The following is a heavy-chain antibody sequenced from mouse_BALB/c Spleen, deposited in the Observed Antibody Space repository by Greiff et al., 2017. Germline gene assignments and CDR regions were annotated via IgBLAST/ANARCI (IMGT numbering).Heavy chain of an antibody. J-gene: IGHJ2*01. V-gene: IGHV5-6-5*01. Sequence: EVHLVESGGGLVKPGGSLKLSCAASGFTFSSYAMSWVRQTPEKRLEWVASISSGGSTYYPDSVKGRFTISRDNARNILYLQMSSLRSEDTAMYYCARGGIYYYGSSPLDYWGQGTTLTVSS. CDR3: ARGGIYYYGSSPLDY. CDR1: GFTFSSYA. D-gene: IGHD1-1*01. CDR2: ISSGGST.